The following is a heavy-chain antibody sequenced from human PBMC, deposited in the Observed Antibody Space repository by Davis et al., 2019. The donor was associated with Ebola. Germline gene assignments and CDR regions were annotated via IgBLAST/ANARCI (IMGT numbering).Heavy chain of an antibody. CDR3: VRFGFGAF. CDR1: DGSISTHY. J-gene: IGHJ4*02. V-gene: IGHV4-59*11. CDR2: IYDSGRT. D-gene: IGHD3-3*01. Sequence: PSETLSLTCTFSDGSISTHYWNWIRQPPGKGLEWIGIIYDSGRTNYNPSLKSRVTISGDTSTNQFFLKLTSVTAADTAVYYCVRFGFGAFWGQGIPVTVSS.